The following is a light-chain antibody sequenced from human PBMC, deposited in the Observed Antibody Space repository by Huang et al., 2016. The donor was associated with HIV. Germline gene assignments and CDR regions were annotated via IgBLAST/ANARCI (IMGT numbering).Light chain of an antibody. J-gene: IGKJ3*01. V-gene: IGKV3-20*01. CDR2: GSS. Sequence: EIVLTQSPGTLSLSPGERATLSCRASQSVTTNYLAWYQQNPGQAPRLLIYGSSSRAAGVPDRFSGSGSGTDFTLTISRLEPEDFAVYYCQQYGSSPTFGPGTKVDIK. CDR1: QSVTTNY. CDR3: QQYGSSPT.